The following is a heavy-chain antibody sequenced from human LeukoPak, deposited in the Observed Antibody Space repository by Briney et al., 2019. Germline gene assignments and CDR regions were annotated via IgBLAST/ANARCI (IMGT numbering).Heavy chain of an antibody. J-gene: IGHJ4*02. CDR1: GGSISSYY. V-gene: IGHV4-59*01. D-gene: IGHD3-22*01. CDR3: AKSRTDIRGYPNYFAY. CDR2: IYYSGST. Sequence: PSETLSLTCTVSGGSISSYYWSWIRQPPGKGLEWIGYIYYSGSTNYNPSLKSRVTISVDTSKNQFSLKLSSGTSADTAVYYWAKSRTDIRGYPNYFAYWGKGPRVTVSS.